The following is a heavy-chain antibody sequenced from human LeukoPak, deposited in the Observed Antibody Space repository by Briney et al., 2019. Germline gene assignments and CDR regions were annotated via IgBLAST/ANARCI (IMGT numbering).Heavy chain of an antibody. CDR3: ATDSSIAAAGLDAFDI. V-gene: IGHV1-24*01. CDR1: GYTLTELS. CDR2: FDPEDGET. D-gene: IGHD6-13*01. Sequence: ASVKVSCKVSGYTLTELSMHWVRQAPGKGLEWMGGFDPEDGETIYAQKFQGRVTMTEDTSTDTAYMELSSLRSEDTAVYYCATDSSIAAAGLDAFDIWGQGTMVTVSS. J-gene: IGHJ3*02.